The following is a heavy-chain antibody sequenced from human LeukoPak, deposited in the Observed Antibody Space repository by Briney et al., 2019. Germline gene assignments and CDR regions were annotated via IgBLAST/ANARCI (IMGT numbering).Heavy chain of an antibody. J-gene: IGHJ4*02. CDR3: ARGTYGNHYFDY. CDR2: IYSGGST. V-gene: IGHV3-66*02. D-gene: IGHD3-10*01. CDR1: GFTVSGNY. Sequence: GGSLRLSCAASGFTVSGNYMSWVRQAPGKGLEWVSVIYSGGSTYYADSVKGRFTISRDNSKNTLFLQMNSLRPEDTAVYYCARGTYGNHYFDYWGQGTLVTVSS.